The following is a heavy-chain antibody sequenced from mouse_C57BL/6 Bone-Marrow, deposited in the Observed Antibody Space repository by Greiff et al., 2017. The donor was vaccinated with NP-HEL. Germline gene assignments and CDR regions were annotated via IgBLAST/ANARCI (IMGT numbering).Heavy chain of an antibody. V-gene: IGHV1-53*01. CDR3: ARSHPAQAWAMDY. Sequence: QVQLQQPGTELVKPGASVKLSCKASGYTFTSYWMHWVKQRPGQGLEWIGNINPSKGGTNYNEKLKSKATLTVDKSSSTAYMQLSSLSADDSAVYYCARSHPAQAWAMDYWGQGTSVTVSS. D-gene: IGHD3-2*02. CDR1: GYTFTSYW. J-gene: IGHJ4*01. CDR2: INPSKGGT.